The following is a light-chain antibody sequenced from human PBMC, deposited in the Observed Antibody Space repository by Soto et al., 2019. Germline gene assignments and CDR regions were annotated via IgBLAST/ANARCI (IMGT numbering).Light chain of an antibody. CDR3: QQYNNWPRALT. V-gene: IGKV3-15*01. CDR1: QSVSSN. J-gene: IGKJ4*01. Sequence: EIVMTQSPATLSVSPGERATLSCRASQSVSSNLAWYQQKPGQAPRLLIYGASTRATGIPARFSGSGSGTEFTLTISSLQSADFAAYYCQQYNNWPRALTFGGGTTVEIK. CDR2: GAS.